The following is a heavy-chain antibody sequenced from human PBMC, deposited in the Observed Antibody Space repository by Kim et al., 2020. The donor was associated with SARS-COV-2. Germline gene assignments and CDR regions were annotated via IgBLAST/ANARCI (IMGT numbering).Heavy chain of an antibody. V-gene: IGHV3-48*02. D-gene: IGHD1-7*01. Sequence: GGSLRLSCAASGFTFSSYSMNWVRQAPGKGLEWVSYISSSSSTIYYADSVKGRFTISRDNAKNSLYLQMNSLRDEDTAVYYCARQHHNWNYVLGNWFDPWGQGTLVTVSS. CDR2: ISSSSSTI. J-gene: IGHJ5*02. CDR1: GFTFSSYS. CDR3: ARQHHNWNYVLGNWFDP.